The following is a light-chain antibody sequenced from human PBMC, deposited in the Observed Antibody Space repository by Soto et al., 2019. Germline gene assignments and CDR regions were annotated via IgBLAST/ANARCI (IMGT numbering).Light chain of an antibody. CDR3: QQYGSSPT. V-gene: IGKV3-20*01. Sequence: EIVLTQSPGTLSLSPGERATLSCRASQSVTSSYFAWYQQKPGQAPMLLIYGASSRATGIPKMFSGSGSGTDFTLTISRLEPEDVAYYYRQQYGSSPTFGQGTRLEIK. CDR2: GAS. J-gene: IGKJ5*01. CDR1: QSVTSSY.